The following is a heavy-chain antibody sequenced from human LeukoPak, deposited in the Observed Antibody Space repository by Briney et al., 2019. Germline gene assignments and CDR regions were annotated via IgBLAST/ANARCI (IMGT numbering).Heavy chain of an antibody. Sequence: GGSLRLSCAASGFTFSDYYMNWLRQAPGKGLEWVSAISGSGGSTYYADSVKGRFTISRDNSKNTLYLQMNSLTAEYTAVYYCAKVGSAMVNFYYFDYWGQGTLVTVSS. J-gene: IGHJ4*02. V-gene: IGHV3-23*01. CDR2: ISGSGGST. CDR3: AKVGSAMVNFYYFDY. D-gene: IGHD5-18*01. CDR1: GFTFSDYY.